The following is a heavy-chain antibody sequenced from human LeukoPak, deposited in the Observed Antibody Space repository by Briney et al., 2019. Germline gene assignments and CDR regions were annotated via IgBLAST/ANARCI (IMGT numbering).Heavy chain of an antibody. V-gene: IGHV3-9*01. Sequence: PGGSLRLSCAASGFTFSDYWIDWVRQAPGKGLEWVSGISWNSGNIGYADSVKGRFTISRDNAKNSLYLQMNSLRAEDTALYYCAKDNAYSSGWFSSFDYWGQGTLVTVSS. CDR1: GFTFSDYW. CDR2: ISWNSGNI. J-gene: IGHJ4*02. CDR3: AKDNAYSSGWFSSFDY. D-gene: IGHD6-19*01.